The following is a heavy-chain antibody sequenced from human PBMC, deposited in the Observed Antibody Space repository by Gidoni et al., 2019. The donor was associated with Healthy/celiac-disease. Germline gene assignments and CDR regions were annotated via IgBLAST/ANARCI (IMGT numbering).Heavy chain of an antibody. Sequence: QLQLQESGPGLVKPSATLSLTCTVSGGSISSSSYYWGWIRQPPGKGLEWIGSIYYSGSTYYNPSLKSRVTISVDTSKNQFSLKLSAVTAADTAVYYCARQNSVAGDYWGQGTLVTVSS. CDR3: ARQNSVAGDY. V-gene: IGHV4-39*01. D-gene: IGHD6-19*01. J-gene: IGHJ4*02. CDR2: IYYSGST. CDR1: GGSISSSSYY.